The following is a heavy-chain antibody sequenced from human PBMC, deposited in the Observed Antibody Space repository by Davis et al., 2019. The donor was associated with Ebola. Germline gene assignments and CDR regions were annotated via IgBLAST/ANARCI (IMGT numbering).Heavy chain of an antibody. CDR3: ATRDTSSNCFGFYP. CDR1: GFTFSTYA. D-gene: IGHD6-13*01. J-gene: IGHJ5*02. Sequence: GESLKISCAASGFTFSTYAVSWVRQAPGKGLEWVSTIGTSSDPYYADSVRGRLTISRDNFKNTVYLQMDSLRADDTAVYYCATRDTSSNCFGFYPWGQGTLVTVSS. V-gene: IGHV3-23*01. CDR2: IGTSSDP.